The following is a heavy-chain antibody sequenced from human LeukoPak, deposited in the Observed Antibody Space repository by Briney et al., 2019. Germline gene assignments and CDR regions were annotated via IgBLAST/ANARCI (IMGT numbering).Heavy chain of an antibody. V-gene: IGHV3-49*03. J-gene: IGHJ4*02. CDR2: IRSKAYGGTT. CDR3: TRDLEPVWFGEFSDY. Sequence: GGSLRLSCTASGFTFGDYAMSWFRQAPGKGLEWVGFIRSKAYGGTTEYAASVKGRFTISRDDSKSIAYLQMNSQKTEDTAVYYCTRDLEPVWFGEFSDYWGQGTLVTVSS. CDR1: GFTFGDYA. D-gene: IGHD3-10*01.